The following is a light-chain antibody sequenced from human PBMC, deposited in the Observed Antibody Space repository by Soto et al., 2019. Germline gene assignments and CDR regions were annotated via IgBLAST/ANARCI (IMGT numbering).Light chain of an antibody. J-gene: IGLJ1*01. Sequence: QSVLTQPPSASGTPGQRVTISCSGSSSNIGSNTVSWYQQLPGTAPKLLIYSNNQRPSGVPDRFSGSKSGTSASLAISGLQSEDEADYYCAAWDDSLNAYVFGTGTKLTVL. CDR1: SSNIGSNT. V-gene: IGLV1-44*01. CDR3: AAWDDSLNAYV. CDR2: SNN.